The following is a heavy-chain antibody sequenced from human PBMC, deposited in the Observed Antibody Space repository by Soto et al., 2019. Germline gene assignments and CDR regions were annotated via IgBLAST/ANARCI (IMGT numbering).Heavy chain of an antibody. CDR2: IYYSGST. CDR3: ARGSNCSGGSCYFYYYYGMDV. J-gene: IGHJ6*02. D-gene: IGHD2-15*01. V-gene: IGHV4-31*03. Sequence: SETLSLTCTVSGGSISSGGYYWSWIRQHPGKGLEWIGYIYYSGSTYYNPSLKSRVTISVDTSKNQFSLKLSSVTAADTAVYYCARGSNCSGGSCYFYYYYGMDVWGQATTVTVSS. CDR1: GGSISSGGYY.